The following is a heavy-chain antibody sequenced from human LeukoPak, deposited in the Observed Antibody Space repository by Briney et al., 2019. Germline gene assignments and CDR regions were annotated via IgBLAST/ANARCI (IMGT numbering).Heavy chain of an antibody. J-gene: IGHJ4*02. Sequence: PGGPLRLSCAASGFTFSSYAMSWVRQAPGKGLEWVSAISGSGGSTYYADSVKGRFTISRDNSKNTLYLQMNSLRAEDTAVYYCAKEGVGGFYYDSSGYYYFDYWGQGTLVTVSS. CDR3: AKEGVGGFYYDSSGYYYFDY. V-gene: IGHV3-23*01. CDR2: ISGSGGST. D-gene: IGHD3-22*01. CDR1: GFTFSSYA.